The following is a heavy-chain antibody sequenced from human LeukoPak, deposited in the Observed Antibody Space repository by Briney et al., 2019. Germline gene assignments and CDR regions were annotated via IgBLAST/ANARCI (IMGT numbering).Heavy chain of an antibody. Sequence: ASVKVSCKASGYTFTGYYMHWVRQAPGQGLEWMGWINPNSGGTNYAQKFQGRVTMTRDTSISTAYMELSRLRSDDTAVYYCAKDPRLFELYYFDYWGQGTLVTVSS. CDR2: INPNSGGT. V-gene: IGHV1-2*02. CDR1: GYTFTGYY. D-gene: IGHD3-22*01. CDR3: AKDPRLFELYYFDY. J-gene: IGHJ4*02.